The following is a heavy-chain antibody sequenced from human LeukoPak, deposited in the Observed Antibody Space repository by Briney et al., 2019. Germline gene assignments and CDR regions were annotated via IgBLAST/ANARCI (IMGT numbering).Heavy chain of an antibody. CDR1: GGSISSGGYY. CDR2: IYYSGST. J-gene: IGHJ2*01. D-gene: IGHD2-21*02. CDR3: ARVVPVVVTAPSYWYFDL. Sequence: SETLSLTCTVSGGSISSGGYYWSWIRQHPGKGLEWIGYIYYSGSTYYNPSLKGRVIISVDTSKNQFSLKLSSVTAADTAVYYCARVVPVVVTAPSYWYFDLWGRGTLVTVSS. V-gene: IGHV4-31*03.